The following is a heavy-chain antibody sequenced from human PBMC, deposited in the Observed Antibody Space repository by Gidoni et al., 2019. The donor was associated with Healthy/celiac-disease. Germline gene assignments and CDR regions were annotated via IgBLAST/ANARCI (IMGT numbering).Heavy chain of an antibody. CDR1: GFTFTSYA. V-gene: IGHV3-23*01. CDR3: AKEGYCSSTSCASRGRGMDV. J-gene: IGHJ6*02. D-gene: IGHD2-2*01. Sequence: EVQLLESGGGLVQPGGSLRLSCAASGFTFTSYAMIWVRQAPGKGLEWVSAISGSGGSTYYADSVKGRFTISRDNSKNTLYLQMNSLRAEDTAVYYCAKEGYCSSTSCASRGRGMDVWGQGTTVTVSS. CDR2: ISGSGGST.